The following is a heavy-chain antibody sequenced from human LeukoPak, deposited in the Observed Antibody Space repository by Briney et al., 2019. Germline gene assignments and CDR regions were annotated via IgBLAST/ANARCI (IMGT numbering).Heavy chain of an antibody. V-gene: IGHV4-59*01. D-gene: IGHD1-14*01. CDR2: IYYSGDT. J-gene: IGHJ3*02. CDR1: GDSISRFS. CDR3: ARGGITDSFDI. Sequence: SGTLSLTCTVSGDSISRFSWTWIRQPPGKGLEWIGYIYYSGDTNYNPSLKSRVTMSMDKSENQFSLRLTSVTAADTAVYYCARGGITDSFDIWGQGTLVTVSS.